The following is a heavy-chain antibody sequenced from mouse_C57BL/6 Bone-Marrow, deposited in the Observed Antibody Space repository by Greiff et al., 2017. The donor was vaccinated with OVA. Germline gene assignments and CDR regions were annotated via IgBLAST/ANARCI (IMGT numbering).Heavy chain of an antibody. D-gene: IGHD2-1*01. CDR1: GFSLTSYG. CDR3: ARIYYGNYFWPWYFDV. CDR2: IWSGGST. Sequence: QVTLKESGPGLVQPSQSLSITCTVSGFSLTSYGVHWVRQSPGKGLEWLGVIWSGGSTDYNAAFISRLSISKDNSKSQVFFKMNSLQADDTAIYYCARIYYGNYFWPWYFDVWGTGTTVTVSS. J-gene: IGHJ1*03. V-gene: IGHV2-2*01.